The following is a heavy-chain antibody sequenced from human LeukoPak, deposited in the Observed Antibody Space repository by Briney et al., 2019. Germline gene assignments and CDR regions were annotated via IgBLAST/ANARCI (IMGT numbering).Heavy chain of an antibody. CDR1: GFTFSSYW. CDR2: IKEDGSEK. J-gene: IGHJ4*02. D-gene: IGHD3-22*01. Sequence: GSLRLSCAASGFTFSSYWMSWVRQAPGKGLEWVANIKEDGSEKYYVDSVKGRFTISRENHKNSLYLQMNSLRAEDTAVYYCARLAYYYDSGAYYYYFDSWGQGTLVTVSS. V-gene: IGHV3-7*01. CDR3: ARLAYYYDSGAYYYYFDS.